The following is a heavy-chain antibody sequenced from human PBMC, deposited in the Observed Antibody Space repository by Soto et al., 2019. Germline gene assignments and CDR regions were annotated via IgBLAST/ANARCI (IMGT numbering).Heavy chain of an antibody. CDR2: ISAFNGKT. J-gene: IGHJ4*01. Sequence: QIQLVQSGAEVKKPGASVKVSCKASGYTFNIYGINWVRQAPGQGLEWMGWISAFNGKTNDAQNVQGRVTMTTDTSTSTAYVELRSLRSDDTAVYYCARDRVPKSSGFFPFDYWGHGTLVTVSS. CDR1: GYTFNIYG. D-gene: IGHD3-22*01. CDR3: ARDRVPKSSGFFPFDY. V-gene: IGHV1-18*01.